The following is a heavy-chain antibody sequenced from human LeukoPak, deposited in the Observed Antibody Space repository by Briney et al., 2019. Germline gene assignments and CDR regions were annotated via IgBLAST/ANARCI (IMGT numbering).Heavy chain of an antibody. CDR3: ARGSYDFWSGYPQEFDY. V-gene: IGHV1-18*04. Sequence: ASVKVSCKASGYTFTSYYMHWVRQAPGQGLEWMGWINPNSGDTNYAQKLQGRVTMTTDTSTSTAYMELRSLRSDDTAVYYCARGSYDFWSGYPQEFDYWGQGTLVTVSS. CDR1: GYTFTSYY. D-gene: IGHD3-3*01. J-gene: IGHJ4*02. CDR2: INPNSGDT.